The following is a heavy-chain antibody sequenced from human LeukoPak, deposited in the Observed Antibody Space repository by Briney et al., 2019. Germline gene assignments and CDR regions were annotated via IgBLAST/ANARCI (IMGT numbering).Heavy chain of an antibody. Sequence: ASVKVSCKASGYTFTTYYIQWVRQAPGQRLEWLGIINPTTGSTTYAQKFQGRVTMTRDMSTGTVYMEVSSLRSEDTAVYYCARAHIVVVPAAIGAFDIWGQGTMVTVSS. D-gene: IGHD2-2*02. CDR2: INPTTGST. CDR3: ARAHIVVVPAAIGAFDI. V-gene: IGHV1-46*01. J-gene: IGHJ3*02. CDR1: GYTFTTYY.